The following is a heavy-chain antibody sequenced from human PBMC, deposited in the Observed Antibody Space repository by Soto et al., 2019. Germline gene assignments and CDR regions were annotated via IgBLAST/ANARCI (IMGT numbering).Heavy chain of an antibody. J-gene: IGHJ3*02. CDR3: ARGRVALVRAFDI. D-gene: IGHD3-10*01. V-gene: IGHV4-61*01. CDR2: IYYSGST. Sequence: SETLSLTCTVSGGSVSSGSYYWSWIRQPPGMGLEWIGYIYYSGSTNYNPSLKSRVTISVDTSKNQFSLKLSSVTAADTAVYYCARGRVALVRAFDIWGQGTMVTVSS. CDR1: GGSVSSGSYY.